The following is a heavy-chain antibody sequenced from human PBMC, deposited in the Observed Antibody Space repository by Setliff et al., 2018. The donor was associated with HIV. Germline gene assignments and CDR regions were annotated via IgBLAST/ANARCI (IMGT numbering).Heavy chain of an antibody. CDR2: IHTSGST. Sequence: SETLSLTCTVSGGSISSDDYYWNWIRQPAGRGLEWMGRIHTSGSTNYNPSLTSRVTLSVDTSKNQFFLKLTSLSAADTAVYYCARDRIEVVVDGPHDVFDVWGRGTTVTVSS. V-gene: IGHV4-61*02. CDR3: ARDRIEVVVDGPHDVFDV. D-gene: IGHD2-15*01. CDR1: GGSISSDDYY. J-gene: IGHJ3*01.